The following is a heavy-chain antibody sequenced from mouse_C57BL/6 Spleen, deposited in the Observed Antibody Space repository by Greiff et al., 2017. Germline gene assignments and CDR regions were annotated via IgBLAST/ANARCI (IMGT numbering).Heavy chain of an antibody. CDR3: ARDYYGSSPAWLAY. J-gene: IGHJ3*01. CDR2: IYPGDGDT. CDR1: GYAFSSSW. D-gene: IGHD1-1*01. Sequence: QVQLQQSGPELVKPGASVKISCKASGYAFSSSWMNWVKQRPGKGLEWIGRIYPGDGDTNYNGKFKGKATLTADKSSSTAYMQLSSLTSEESAVYFCARDYYGSSPAWLAYWGQGTLVTVSA. V-gene: IGHV1-82*01.